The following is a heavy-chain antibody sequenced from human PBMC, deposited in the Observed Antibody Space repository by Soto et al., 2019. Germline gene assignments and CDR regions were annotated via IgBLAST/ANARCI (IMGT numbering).Heavy chain of an antibody. Sequence: SETLSLTCTVSGGSISGGGYYWSWIRQHPGKGLEWIGYIYYSGSTYYNPSLKSRVTISVDTSKNQFSLKLSSVTAADTAVYYCARGGNGGSSWFRGAFDIWGQGTMVTVSS. D-gene: IGHD6-13*01. CDR2: IYYSGST. V-gene: IGHV4-31*03. CDR3: ARGGNGGSSWFRGAFDI. CDR1: GGSISGGGYY. J-gene: IGHJ3*02.